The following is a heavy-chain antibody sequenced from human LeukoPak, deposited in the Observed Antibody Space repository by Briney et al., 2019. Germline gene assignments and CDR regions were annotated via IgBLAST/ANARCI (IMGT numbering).Heavy chain of an antibody. CDR1: GGSISSYY. J-gene: IGHJ2*01. D-gene: IGHD2-21*02. V-gene: IGHV4-59*01. CDR3: ARYCGGDCSYNWYFDL. CDR2: IYSSGTT. Sequence: ASETLSLTCTVSGGSISSYYWSWIRRPPGKGLEWIGYIYSSGTTNYNPSLKSRVTISVDTSKNQFSLKLSSVTAANTAVYYCARYCGGDCSYNWYFDLWGRGTLVTVSS.